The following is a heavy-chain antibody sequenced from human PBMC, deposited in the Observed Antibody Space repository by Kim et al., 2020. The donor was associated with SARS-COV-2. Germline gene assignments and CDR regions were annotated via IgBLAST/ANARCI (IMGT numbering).Heavy chain of an antibody. V-gene: IGHV3-23*01. CDR3: YKDIVVLVAATEDSWFDP. Sequence: GGSLRLSCADSGFNFSSYAMSWVRQVPGKGLEWVSDISGSGGSTYYADSVKGRFTIYRDNFKNTLYLQMNSLRAEDTAVYYCYKDIVVLVAATEDSWFDPWGQGTLVTVSS. CDR1: GFNFSSYA. J-gene: IGHJ5*02. CDR2: ISGSGGST. D-gene: IGHD2-15*01.